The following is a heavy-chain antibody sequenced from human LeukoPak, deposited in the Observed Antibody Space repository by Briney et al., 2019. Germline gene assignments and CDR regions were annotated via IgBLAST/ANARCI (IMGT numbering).Heavy chain of an antibody. J-gene: IGHJ4*02. D-gene: IGHD3-22*01. CDR3: ARVGDIYDSSGYYFDY. CDR2: IIPIFGTA. V-gene: IGHV1-69*05. CDR1: XGXXXXYX. Sequence: EASXXVXCKXXXGXXXXYXXXXXRQAPGXXLEWMGGIIPIFGTANYAQKFQGRVTITTDESTSTAYMELRSLRSDDTAVYYCARVGDIYDSSGYYFDYWGQGTLVTVSS.